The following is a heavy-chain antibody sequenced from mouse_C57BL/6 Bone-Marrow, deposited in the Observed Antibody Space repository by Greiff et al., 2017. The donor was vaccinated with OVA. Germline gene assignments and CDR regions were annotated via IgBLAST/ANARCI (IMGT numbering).Heavy chain of an antibody. Sequence: VQLKESGPGMVKPSQSLSLTCTVTGYSITSGYDWHWIRHFPGNKLEWMGYISYSGSTNYNPSLKSRISITHDTSKNHFFLKLNSVTTEDTATYYCARTGVFSWFAYWGQGTLVTVSA. CDR2: ISYSGST. CDR1: GYSITSGYD. J-gene: IGHJ3*01. V-gene: IGHV3-1*01. CDR3: ARTGVFSWFAY.